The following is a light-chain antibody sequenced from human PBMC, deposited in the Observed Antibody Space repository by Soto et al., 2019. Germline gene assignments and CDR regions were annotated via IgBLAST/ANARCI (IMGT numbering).Light chain of an antibody. CDR2: SSS. CDR3: QQYNNWPPIT. V-gene: IGKV3-15*01. J-gene: IGKJ4*01. Sequence: IVMTQSPPTLSVSPGERATLSCRASRSISTNVAWYQHKSGQAPRLLIYSSSTRATGITTRFSGSGSRTECTLTISSLQSEDFGIYYCQQYNNWPPITFGGGTKVEIK. CDR1: RSISTN.